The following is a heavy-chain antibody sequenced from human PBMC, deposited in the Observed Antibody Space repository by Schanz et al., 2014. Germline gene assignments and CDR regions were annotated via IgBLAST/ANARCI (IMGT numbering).Heavy chain of an antibody. D-gene: IGHD3-10*01. CDR3: ALREKPYGPFAS. CDR2: VFPNGIT. Sequence: QVQLQESGPGLVKPSQTLSLTCTVSGGSIRSGTYYWSWIRQPPGKALECVGRVFPNGITNYNPSLKRRVTIPLDTSKSQFTRGLDAVTAADTGVYYGALREKPYGPFASWGQGALVTVSS. J-gene: IGHJ5*02. CDR1: GGSIRSGTYY. V-gene: IGHV4-61*02.